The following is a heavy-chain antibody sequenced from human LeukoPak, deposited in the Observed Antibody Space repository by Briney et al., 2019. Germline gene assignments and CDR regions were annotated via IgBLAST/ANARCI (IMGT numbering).Heavy chain of an antibody. D-gene: IGHD6-13*01. CDR1: GGSISSYY. V-gene: IGHV4-59*01. J-gene: IGHJ4*02. Sequence: SETLSLTCSVSGGSISSYYWSWIRQPPGQGLEWIGYIYSSGSTYYNPSLKSRVTISVDTSENQFSLKLSSVTAADTALYYCVRGHTSSWYMDFWGQGTLVTVSS. CDR2: IYSSGST. CDR3: VRGHTSSWYMDF.